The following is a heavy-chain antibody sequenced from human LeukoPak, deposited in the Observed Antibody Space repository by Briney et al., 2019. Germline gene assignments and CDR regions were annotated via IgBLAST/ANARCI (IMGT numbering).Heavy chain of an antibody. D-gene: IGHD3-3*01. CDR3: ARERRAYDLVNYFDY. V-gene: IGHV3-30-3*01. CDR2: ISYDGSNK. Sequence: PGGSLRLSCAASGFTFSSYAMHWVRQAPGKGLEWVAVISYDGSNKYYADSVKGRFTISRDDSKNTLSLQMNSLSAEDTAVFYCARERRAYDLVNYFDYWGQGTLVTVPS. J-gene: IGHJ4*02. CDR1: GFTFSSYA.